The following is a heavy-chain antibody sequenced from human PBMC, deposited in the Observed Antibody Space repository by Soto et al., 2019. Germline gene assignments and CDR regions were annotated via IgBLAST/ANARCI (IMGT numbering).Heavy chain of an antibody. J-gene: IGHJ4*02. V-gene: IGHV5-51*01. CDR1: GYSFTSYW. CDR3: ARGRAFSFRSSVDH. CDR2: IYPDDSDS. D-gene: IGHD6-6*01. Sequence: EVQLVPSGAEVKKPGESLKISCKGSGYSFTSYWIAWVRQMPGKGLEWMGIIYPDDSDSRYSPSFQAQVTISADKSISTPYLPRSSLKASDTATYYCARGRAFSFRSSVDHRGQASIVTVSS.